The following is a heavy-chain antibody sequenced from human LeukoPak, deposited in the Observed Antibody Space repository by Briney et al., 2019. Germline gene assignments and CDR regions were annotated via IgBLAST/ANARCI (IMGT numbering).Heavy chain of an antibody. Sequence: SETLSLICTVSGGSISSSSYYWGWIRQPPGKGLEWIGSIYYSGSTYYNPSLKSRVTTSVDTSKNQFSLKLSSVTAADTAVYYCARTSYYDSSGYSHYAFDIWGQGTMVTVPS. CDR3: ARTSYYDSSGYSHYAFDI. CDR1: GGSISSSSYY. D-gene: IGHD3-22*01. CDR2: IYYSGST. V-gene: IGHV4-39*01. J-gene: IGHJ3*02.